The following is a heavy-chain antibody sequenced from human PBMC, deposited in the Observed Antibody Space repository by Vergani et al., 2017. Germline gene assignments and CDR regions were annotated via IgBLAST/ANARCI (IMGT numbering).Heavy chain of an antibody. CDR1: GFIFSTYA. D-gene: IGHD3-22*01. Sequence: EVQLVETGGGLIQPGGSLRLSCAASGFIFSTYAMSWVRQAPGKGLEWVSGISASGAPTYYADSVKGRVTISRDNSKNTLYLQMNSLTAEDTAIYYCAGPQGTSAYYYGGFDYWGQGILVTVSS. V-gene: IGHV3-23*04. J-gene: IGHJ4*02. CDR2: ISASGAPT. CDR3: AGPQGTSAYYYGGFDY.